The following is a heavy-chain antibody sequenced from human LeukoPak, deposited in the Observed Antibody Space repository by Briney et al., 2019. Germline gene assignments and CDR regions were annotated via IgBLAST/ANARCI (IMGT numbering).Heavy chain of an antibody. V-gene: IGHV3-48*01. CDR3: AKAPSINMVRGAQY. Sequence: GGSLRLSCAASGFIFTSYSMNWVRQAPGKGLEWVSYISSPSTNIYYVDSVKGRFTISRDNAKNSLYLQMNSLRAEDTAVYYCAKAPSINMVRGAQYWGQGTLVTVSS. CDR2: ISSPSTNI. CDR1: GFIFTSYS. D-gene: IGHD3-10*01. J-gene: IGHJ4*02.